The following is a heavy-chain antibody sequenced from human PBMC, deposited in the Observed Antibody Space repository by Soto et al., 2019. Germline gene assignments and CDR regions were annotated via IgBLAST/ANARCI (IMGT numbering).Heavy chain of an antibody. D-gene: IGHD3-10*01. CDR2: IKSDGTST. J-gene: IGHJ5*02. CDR3: GRDYMARGRDSNWLNP. Sequence: GRSLRLSCAASGFIITSHEINLVRQAPGNGLVWVSRIKSDGTSTTYADSVKGRFTISRENARHTLCLQMNSLRAEDTAVYYCGRDYMARGRDSNWLNPWAQGPLVNVSS. CDR1: GFIITSHE. V-gene: IGHV3-74*01.